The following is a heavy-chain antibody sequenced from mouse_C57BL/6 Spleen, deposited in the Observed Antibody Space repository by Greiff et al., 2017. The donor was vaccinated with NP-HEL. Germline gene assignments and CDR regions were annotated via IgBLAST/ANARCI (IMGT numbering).Heavy chain of an antibody. Sequence: QVQLQQSGAELVRPGASVKLSCKASGYTFTDYYINWVKQRPGQGLEWIARIYPGSGNTYYNEKFKGKATLTAEKSSSTAYMQLSSLTSEDSAVYFCARSAFTSEGAVDYWGQGTTLTVSS. V-gene: IGHV1-76*01. CDR3: ARSAFTSEGAVDY. CDR2: IYPGSGNT. CDR1: GYTFTDYY. J-gene: IGHJ2*01. D-gene: IGHD1-1*01.